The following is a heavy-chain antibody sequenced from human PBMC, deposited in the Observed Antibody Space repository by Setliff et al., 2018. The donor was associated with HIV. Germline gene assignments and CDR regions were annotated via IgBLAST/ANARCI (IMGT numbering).Heavy chain of an antibody. CDR1: GGSINSSSW. J-gene: IGHJ6*03. V-gene: IGHV4-4*02. CDR3: ARAKRGYYMDV. CDR2: IYHSGST. Sequence: PSETLSLTCGVSGGSINSSSWWSWVRQPPGKGLEWIGQIYHSGSTNYNPSLKSRVTVSVDTSKNQFSLILTSVTAADTAVYYCARAKRGYYMDVWGKGTTVTVSS.